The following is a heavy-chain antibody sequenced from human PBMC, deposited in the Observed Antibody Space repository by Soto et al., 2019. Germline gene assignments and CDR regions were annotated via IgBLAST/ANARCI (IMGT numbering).Heavy chain of an antibody. Sequence: GGTLRLFCAASGFTFSSYAMSWVRQAPGKGLEWVSAISGSGGSTYYADSVKGRFTISRDNSKNTLYLQMNSLRAEDTAVYFCAKENSSPVNYYDSTGEYDYWGQGTLVTVSS. CDR2: ISGSGGST. D-gene: IGHD3-22*01. CDR3: AKENSSPVNYYDSTGEYDY. CDR1: GFTFSSYA. J-gene: IGHJ4*02. V-gene: IGHV3-23*01.